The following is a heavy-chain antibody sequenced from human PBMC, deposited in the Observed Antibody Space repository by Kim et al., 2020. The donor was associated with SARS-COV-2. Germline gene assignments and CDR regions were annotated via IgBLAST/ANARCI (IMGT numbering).Heavy chain of an antibody. CDR3: ARGAEISCSWYGGLYYYGMDT. D-gene: IGHD6-13*01. V-gene: IGHV4-31*03. CDR1: GGSISSGGYY. Sequence: SETLSLTCTVSGGSISSGGYYWSWIRQHPGKGLEWIGYIYYSGSTYYNPSLKSRVTISVDTSKNQFSLKLSSVTAADTAVYYCARGAEISCSWYGGLYYYGMDTWGQGTTVTVSS. CDR2: IYYSGST. J-gene: IGHJ6*02.